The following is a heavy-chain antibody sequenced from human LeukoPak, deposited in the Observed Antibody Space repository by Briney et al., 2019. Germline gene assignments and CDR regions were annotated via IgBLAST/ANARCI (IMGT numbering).Heavy chain of an antibody. D-gene: IGHD2-2*02. CDR2: ISSNGGST. CDR1: GFTFSSYA. V-gene: IGHV3-64D*06. CDR3: VKDHCSSTSCYNYYFDY. J-gene: IGHJ4*02. Sequence: GGSLRLSCSASGFTFSSYAMHWARQAPGKGLEYVSAISSNGGSTYYADSVKGRFTISRDNSKNTLYLQMSSLRAEDTAVYHCVKDHCSSTSCYNYYFDYWGQGTLVTVSS.